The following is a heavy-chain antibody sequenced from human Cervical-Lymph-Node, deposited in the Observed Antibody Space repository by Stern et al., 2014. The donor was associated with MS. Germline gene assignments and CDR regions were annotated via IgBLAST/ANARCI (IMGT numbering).Heavy chain of an antibody. CDR1: GVSVSHNSYY. CDR3: ARGSGWYNS. Sequence: QVQLQESGPGLVKPSETLSLTCSVTGVSVSHNSYYLSWIRQPPGKGLEWVGYIYYSGGAVYNPSLKNRVTISVDASKNYFSLNLASVTAADTAVYYCARGSGWYNSWGQGTLVTVSS. J-gene: IGHJ5*01. D-gene: IGHD6-19*01. CDR2: IYYSGGA. V-gene: IGHV4-61*03.